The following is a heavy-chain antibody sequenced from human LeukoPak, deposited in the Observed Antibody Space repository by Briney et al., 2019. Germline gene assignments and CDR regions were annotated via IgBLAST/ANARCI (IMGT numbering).Heavy chain of an antibody. J-gene: IGHJ5*02. Sequence: SETLSLTCSVSGGSISSSRYYWAWIRQPPGKGLVWIGSIYYSGTTYYKPPLKSRLTISVDTSKNHFSLKLSSVTAADTAVYYCAREIGGAADTWGQGTLVTVSS. CDR1: GGSISSSRYY. CDR3: AREIGGAADT. CDR2: IYYSGTT. D-gene: IGHD6-13*01. V-gene: IGHV4-39*02.